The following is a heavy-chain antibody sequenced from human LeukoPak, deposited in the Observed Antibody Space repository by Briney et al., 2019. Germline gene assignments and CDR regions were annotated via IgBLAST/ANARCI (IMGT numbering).Heavy chain of an antibody. CDR3: AKDHYSGSYSYGLFDY. J-gene: IGHJ4*02. D-gene: IGHD1-26*01. CDR2: INPNSGGT. Sequence: ASVKVSCKASGYTFTGYYMHWVRQAPGQGLEWMGWINPNSGGTNYAQKFQGRVTMTRDTSISTAYMELSRLRAEDTALYYCAKDHYSGSYSYGLFDYWGQGTLVTVSS. CDR1: GYTFTGYY. V-gene: IGHV1-2*02.